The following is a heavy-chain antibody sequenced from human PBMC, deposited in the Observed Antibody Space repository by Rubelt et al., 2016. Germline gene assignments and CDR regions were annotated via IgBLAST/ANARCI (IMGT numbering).Heavy chain of an antibody. J-gene: IGHJ2*01. CDR1: GGSFSGYY. CDR3: ARLSRRGYSYGSGFDL. Sequence: QVQLQQWGAGLLKPSETLSLTCAVYGGSFSGYYWSWIRQPPGKGLEWIGEINHSGSTNYNPSLKSRVTISVDTLKNQFSRKRSSVTAADTAVYYCARLSRRGYSYGSGFDLWGRGTLVTVSS. D-gene: IGHD5-18*01. CDR2: INHSGST. V-gene: IGHV4-34*01.